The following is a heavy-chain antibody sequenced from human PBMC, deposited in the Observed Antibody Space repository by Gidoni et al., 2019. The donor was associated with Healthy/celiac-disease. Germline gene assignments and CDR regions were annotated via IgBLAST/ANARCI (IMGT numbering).Heavy chain of an antibody. CDR3: ARAIGYCSGGSCRPYWYFDL. CDR1: GVTFSSYA. J-gene: IGHJ2*01. D-gene: IGHD2-15*01. V-gene: IGHV3-30-3*01. CDR2: ISYDGSNK. Sequence: QVQLVESGGGVVQPGRSLRLSCAASGVTFSSYAVHWVRQTPCKGLEWVAVISYDGSNKYYADSVKVRFTISRDNSKNTLYLQMNSLRAEDTAVYYCARAIGYCSGGSCRPYWYFDLWGRGTLVTVSS.